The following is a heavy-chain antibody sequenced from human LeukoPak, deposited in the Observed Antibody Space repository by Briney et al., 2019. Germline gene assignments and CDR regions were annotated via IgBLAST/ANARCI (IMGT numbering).Heavy chain of an antibody. D-gene: IGHD6-19*01. J-gene: IGHJ3*02. Sequence: ASVKVSCKASGYTFTSYAMHWVRQAPGQRLEWMGWINAGNGNTKYSQKFQGRVTITRDTSASTAYMELSSLRSEDTAVYYCARPSLSYSSGWYNSFDIWGQGTMVTVPS. V-gene: IGHV1-3*01. CDR1: GYTFTSYA. CDR2: INAGNGNT. CDR3: ARPSLSYSSGWYNSFDI.